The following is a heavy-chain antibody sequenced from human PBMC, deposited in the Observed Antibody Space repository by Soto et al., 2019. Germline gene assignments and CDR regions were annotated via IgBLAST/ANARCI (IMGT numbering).Heavy chain of an antibody. V-gene: IGHV1-46*01. CDR3: AREPAVPAAVHYYSGMDV. Sequence: ASVKVSCKASGYTFTSYYMHWVRQAPGHRPEWMGVVNPSGGSTTYPQKFQGRVTMTRDTSTSTVYMELTRLRFEDTAVYYCAREPAVPAAVHYYSGMDVWGQGTTVTVSS. D-gene: IGHD2-2*01. CDR1: GYTFTSYY. J-gene: IGHJ6*02. CDR2: VNPSGGST.